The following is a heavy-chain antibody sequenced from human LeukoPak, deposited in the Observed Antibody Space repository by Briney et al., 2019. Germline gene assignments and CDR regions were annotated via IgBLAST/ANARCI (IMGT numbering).Heavy chain of an antibody. D-gene: IGHD6-25*01. CDR3: AKGGSADHRHFQH. CDR2: ISYDGSNK. V-gene: IGHV3-30*18. Sequence: GGSLRLSCAASGFALSTYGMHWVRQAPGKGLEWVAVISYDGSNKYHADSVKGRFTISRDNSKNTLYLQMNSLRPEDTAVYYCAKGGSADHRHFQHWGQGTLVTVSS. J-gene: IGHJ1*01. CDR1: GFALSTYG.